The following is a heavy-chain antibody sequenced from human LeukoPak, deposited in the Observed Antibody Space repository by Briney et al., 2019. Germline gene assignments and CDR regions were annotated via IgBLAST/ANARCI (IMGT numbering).Heavy chain of an antibody. D-gene: IGHD3-9*01. V-gene: IGHV3-21*01. CDR2: ISSSSHYI. Sequence: GGSLRLSCAASGFTFSSYSMNWVRQAPGKGLEWVSFISSSSHYIYYADSVKGRFTISRDNAKNSLYLQMNSLRAEDTAVYYCARGRLGRYFDYWGQGTLVTVSS. J-gene: IGHJ4*02. CDR1: GFTFSSYS. CDR3: ARGRLGRYFDY.